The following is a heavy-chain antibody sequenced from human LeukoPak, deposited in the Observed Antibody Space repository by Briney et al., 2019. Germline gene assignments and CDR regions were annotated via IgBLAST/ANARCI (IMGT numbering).Heavy chain of an antibody. CDR1: GGSISSYY. J-gene: IGHJ6*04. CDR2: IYYSGST. V-gene: IGHV4-59*01. Sequence: SETLSLTCTVSGGSISSYYLSWIRQPPGKGLEWIGYIYYSGSTNYNPSLKTRVTISVDTSKNQFSLKLSSVTAADTAVYYCERDRRGSGSYYDYYYYGMDVWGKGTTVTVSS. D-gene: IGHD3-10*01. CDR3: ERDRRGSGSYYDYYYYGMDV.